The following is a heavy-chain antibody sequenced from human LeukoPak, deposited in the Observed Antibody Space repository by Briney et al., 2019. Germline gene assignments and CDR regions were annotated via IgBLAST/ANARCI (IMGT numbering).Heavy chain of an antibody. Sequence: PSETLSLTCTVSGGSISSGGYYWSWIRQPPGKGLEWIGYIYHSGSTYYNPSLKSRVTISVDRSKNQFSLKLSSVTAADTAVYYCAILTDRNRFDPWGQGTLVTVSS. CDR3: AILTDRNRFDP. D-gene: IGHD2-15*01. CDR2: IYHSGST. CDR1: GGSISSGGYY. V-gene: IGHV4-30-2*01. J-gene: IGHJ5*02.